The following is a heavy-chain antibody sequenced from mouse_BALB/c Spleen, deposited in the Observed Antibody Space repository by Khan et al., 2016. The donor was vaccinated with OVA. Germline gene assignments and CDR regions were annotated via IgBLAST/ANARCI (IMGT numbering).Heavy chain of an antibody. V-gene: IGHV1S41*01. J-gene: IGHJ4*01. Sequence: DLVKPGASVNLSCKASGYTFTSFWINWIKQRPGQGLEWIGRIAPGSGSSSYNELFKVKATLTVDTSSSTAYIQLSSLSSEDSAVYFCARSKYYGSSLYAMDYWGQGTAVTVSS. CDR2: IAPGSGSS. D-gene: IGHD1-1*01. CDR3: ARSKYYGSSLYAMDY. CDR1: GYTFTSFW.